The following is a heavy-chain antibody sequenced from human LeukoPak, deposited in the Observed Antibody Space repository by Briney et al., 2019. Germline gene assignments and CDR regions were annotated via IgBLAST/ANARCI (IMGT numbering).Heavy chain of an antibody. V-gene: IGHV3-48*03. CDR1: GFTFSSYE. J-gene: IGHJ3*02. D-gene: IGHD3-22*01. CDR2: ISSSGSTI. CDR3: AKDLIHDSSGYYYFDAFDI. Sequence: GGSLRLSCAASGFTFSSYEMNWVRQAPGKGLEWVSYISSSGSTIYYADSVKGRFTISRDNAKNSLYLQMNSLRAEDTAVYYCAKDLIHDSSGYYYFDAFDIWGQGTMVTVSS.